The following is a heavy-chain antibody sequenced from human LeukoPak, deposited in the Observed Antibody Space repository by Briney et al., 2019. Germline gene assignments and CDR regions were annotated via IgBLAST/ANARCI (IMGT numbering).Heavy chain of an antibody. CDR1: GGSFTGLY. CDR3: ARGSRMTNVGVLNAGDY. CDR2: INHSGNT. J-gene: IGHJ4*02. V-gene: IGHV4-34*01. D-gene: IGHD3-3*01. Sequence: SETLSLTCAVYGGSFTGLYWSWIRQPPGKGLECIGEINHSGNTKYNPSLKSRVTMSVDTSKNQFSLKLTSVTAADTAVYYCARGSRMTNVGVLNAGDYWGQGTLVSVSS.